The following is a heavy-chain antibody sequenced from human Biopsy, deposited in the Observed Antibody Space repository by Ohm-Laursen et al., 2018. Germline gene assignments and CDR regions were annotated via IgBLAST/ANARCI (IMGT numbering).Heavy chain of an antibody. J-gene: IGHJ1*01. V-gene: IGHV4-59*11. CDR2: ISHTGYT. Sequence: GTLSLTCSVSGGSFTGHYWTWIRQPPGQGLEWIGHISHTGYTSYKSSLKSRVTISLDTSRKHFSLRLTSLAAADTAVYYCARGSNEYGGLYFPHWGQGTLVTVPS. CDR1: GGSFTGHY. CDR3: ARGSNEYGGLYFPH. D-gene: IGHD4-23*01.